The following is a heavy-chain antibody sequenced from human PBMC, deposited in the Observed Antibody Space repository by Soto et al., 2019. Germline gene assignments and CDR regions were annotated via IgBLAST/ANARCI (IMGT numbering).Heavy chain of an antibody. Sequence: EVQLLESGGGLVQPGGSLRLSCAASGFTFTDYAMTWVRQAPGKGLEWVSSISGSASSTFYAGSVKGRFTISRDNSRNTLSLQMNSLRAEDTAVYYCAKASSTISPDYWGQGTLVTVSS. V-gene: IGHV3-23*01. CDR3: AKASSTISPDY. J-gene: IGHJ4*02. CDR1: GFTFTDYA. CDR2: ISGSASST. D-gene: IGHD5-12*01.